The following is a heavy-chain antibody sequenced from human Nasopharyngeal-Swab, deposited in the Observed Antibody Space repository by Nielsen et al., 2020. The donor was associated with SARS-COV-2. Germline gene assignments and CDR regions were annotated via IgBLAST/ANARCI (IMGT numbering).Heavy chain of an antibody. Sequence: SLKISCAASGFTFDDYAMHWVRQAPGTGLEWVSGISWNSGSIGYADSVKGRFTISRDNAKNSLYLQMNSLRAEDTALYYCAKDISLICTNGVCYTDGFDYWGQGTLVTVSS. CDR3: AKDISLICTNGVCYTDGFDY. CDR1: GFTFDDYA. CDR2: ISWNSGSI. J-gene: IGHJ4*02. D-gene: IGHD2-8*01. V-gene: IGHV3-9*01.